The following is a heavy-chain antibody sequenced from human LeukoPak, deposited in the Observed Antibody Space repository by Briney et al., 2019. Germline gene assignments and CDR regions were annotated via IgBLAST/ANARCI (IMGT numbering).Heavy chain of an antibody. V-gene: IGHV3-23*01. D-gene: IGHD5-12*01. J-gene: IGHJ4*02. Sequence: PGASLRLSCAASGFTFSSYAMSWVRQAPGKGLEWVSGISGSGGSTFYADSVKGRFTISRDNSKNTLFPQMNSLRAEDTAVYYCAKRVATSSISYYFDYWGQGTLVTVSS. CDR1: GFTFSSYA. CDR2: ISGSGGST. CDR3: AKRVATSSISYYFDY.